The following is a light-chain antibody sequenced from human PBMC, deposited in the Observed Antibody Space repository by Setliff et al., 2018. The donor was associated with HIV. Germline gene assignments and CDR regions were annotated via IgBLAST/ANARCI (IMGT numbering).Light chain of an antibody. Sequence: QSALTQPASVSGSPGQSITISCTGTSSDVGSSNLVSWYQQHPGKAPRLMIYEVSHRPSGVSNRFSGSKSGNTASLTISGLQAEDEADYHCCSSAGGGTFVLFGGGTKVTVL. J-gene: IGLJ2*01. CDR3: CSSAGGGTFVL. V-gene: IGLV2-23*02. CDR2: EVS. CDR1: SSDVGSSNL.